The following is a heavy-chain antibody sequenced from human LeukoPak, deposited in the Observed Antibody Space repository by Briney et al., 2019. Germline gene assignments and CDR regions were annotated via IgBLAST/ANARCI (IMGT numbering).Heavy chain of an antibody. CDR2: MNPNSGNT. CDR3: TRGSSGRRDN. V-gene: IGHV1-8*01. D-gene: IGHD6-19*01. Sequence: GASVKVSCKASGYTFTSYDINWVRQATGQGLEWMGWMNPNSGNTGYAQKFQGRVTMTWDISIGTAYMELSNLTSEDTAIYYCTRGSSGRRDNWGQGTLVTVSA. J-gene: IGHJ4*02. CDR1: GYTFTSYD.